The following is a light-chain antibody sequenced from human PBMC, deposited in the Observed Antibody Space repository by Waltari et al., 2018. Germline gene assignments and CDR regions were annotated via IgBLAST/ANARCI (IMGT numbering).Light chain of an antibody. CDR3: AAWDDSLNGLFV. Sequence: QSVLTQPPSASETPGQRVTISCSGGSSNIGSNTVNWYQHLPGTAPKLLIYKNNQRPSGVPDRFSGSESGTSASLAISGLQSEDEADYYCAAWDDSLNGLFVFGTGTKVTV. J-gene: IGLJ1*01. CDR1: SSNIGSNT. V-gene: IGLV1-44*01. CDR2: KNN.